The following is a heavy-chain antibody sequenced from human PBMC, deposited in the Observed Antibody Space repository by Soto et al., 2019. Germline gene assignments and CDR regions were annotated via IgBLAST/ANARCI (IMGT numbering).Heavy chain of an antibody. CDR3: ARVIYSSGWRDAFDI. D-gene: IGHD6-19*01. J-gene: IGHJ3*02. CDR2: IIPIFGTA. Sequence: SVKVSCKASGGTFSSYAISWVRQAPGQGLEWMGGIIPIFGTANYAQKFQGRVTITADKSTSTAYMELSSLRSEDTAVYYCARVIYSSGWRDAFDIWGQGXMVTV. V-gene: IGHV1-69*06. CDR1: GGTFSSYA.